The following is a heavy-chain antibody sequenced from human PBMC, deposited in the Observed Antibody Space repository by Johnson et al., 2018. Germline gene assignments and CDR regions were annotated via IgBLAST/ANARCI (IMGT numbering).Heavy chain of an antibody. CDR2: IIPIFGTA. CDR3: ARAMWNDDDPFDI. CDR1: GGTFSSYA. V-gene: IGHV1-69*05. Sequence: QVQLVQSGAEVKKPGSSVKVSCKASGGTFSSYAISWVRQAPGQGLEWMGGIIPIFGTANYAPKFQGRVTISRDTSASTAYMELSSLRSEDTAVYYCARAMWNDDDPFDICGQGTMVTVSS. J-gene: IGHJ3*02. D-gene: IGHD1-1*01.